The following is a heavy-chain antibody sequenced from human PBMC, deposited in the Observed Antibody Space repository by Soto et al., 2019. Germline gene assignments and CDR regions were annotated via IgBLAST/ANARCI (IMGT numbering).Heavy chain of an antibody. J-gene: IGHJ4*02. Sequence: PGGSLRLSCAASGFTFSSYAMSWVRQAPGKGLEWVSAISGSGGSTCYADSVKGRFTISRDNSKNTLYLQMNSLRAEDTAVYYCAKARFLEWFPDYWGQGTLVTVSS. CDR3: AKARFLEWFPDY. CDR2: ISGSGGST. CDR1: GFTFSSYA. D-gene: IGHD3-3*01. V-gene: IGHV3-23*01.